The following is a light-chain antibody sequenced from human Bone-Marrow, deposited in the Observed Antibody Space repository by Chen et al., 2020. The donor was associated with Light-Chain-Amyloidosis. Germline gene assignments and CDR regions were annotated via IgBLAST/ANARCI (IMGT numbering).Light chain of an antibody. J-gene: IGLJ2*01. Sequence: SYYLTQPPSVSVSPGQTARIPCPGDVLPTKYAYWYQQKPGQAPVLVIHRDTERPSGISERFSGSSSGTTATLTISGVQAEDEADYHCQSADSSGTYEVIFGGGTKLTVL. CDR2: RDT. CDR1: VLPTKY. V-gene: IGLV3-25*03. CDR3: QSADSSGTYEVI.